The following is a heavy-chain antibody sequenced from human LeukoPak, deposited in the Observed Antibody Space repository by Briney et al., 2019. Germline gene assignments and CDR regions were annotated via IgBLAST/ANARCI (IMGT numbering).Heavy chain of an antibody. J-gene: IGHJ3*02. V-gene: IGHV4-61*02. Sequence: SQTLSLTCTVSGGSISKGSYYWSWIRQPAGQGLEWLGRIYASGSANYNASLKSRLTLSVDTSKNQFSLNLNDVTAADTAVYFCAREGAMASLVDAFDIWGQGTMVTVSS. CDR3: AREGAMASLVDAFDI. D-gene: IGHD2-8*02. CDR2: IYASGSA. CDR1: GGSISKGSYY.